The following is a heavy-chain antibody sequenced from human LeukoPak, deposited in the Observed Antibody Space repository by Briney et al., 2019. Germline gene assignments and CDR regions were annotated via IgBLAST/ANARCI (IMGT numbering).Heavy chain of an antibody. D-gene: IGHD6-19*01. CDR3: AKDREQWLVVYAFDI. V-gene: IGHV3-64D*06. CDR2: ISSNGGST. Sequence: GGSLRLSCSASGFTFSSYAMHWVRQAPGKGLEYVSAISSNGGSTYYADPVKGRFTISRDNSKNTLYLQMSSLRAEDTAVYYCAKDREQWLVVYAFDIWGQGTMVTVSS. J-gene: IGHJ3*02. CDR1: GFTFSSYA.